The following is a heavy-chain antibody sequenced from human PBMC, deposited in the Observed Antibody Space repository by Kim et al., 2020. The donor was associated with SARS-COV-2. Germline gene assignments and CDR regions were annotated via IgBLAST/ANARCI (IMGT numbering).Heavy chain of an antibody. J-gene: IGHJ4*02. V-gene: IGHV4-34*01. CDR3: ARGQDTAKTGY. D-gene: IGHD5-18*01. Sequence: THYHPSLRSRVAISVDTSKNQLSLKLSSVTTADTAVYYCARGQDTAKTGYWGQGTLVTVSS. CDR2: T.